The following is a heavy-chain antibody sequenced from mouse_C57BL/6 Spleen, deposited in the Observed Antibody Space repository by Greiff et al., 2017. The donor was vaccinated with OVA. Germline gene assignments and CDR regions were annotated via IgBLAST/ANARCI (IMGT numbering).Heavy chain of an antibody. CDR3: ARAGILYDYGFAY. Sequence: QVQLKQSGPELVKPGASVKISCKASGYAFSSSWMNWVKQRPGKGLEWIGRIYPGDGDTNYNGKFKGKATLTADKSSSTAYMQLSSLTSEDSAVYFCARAGILYDYGFAYWGQGTLVTVSA. CDR2: IYPGDGDT. V-gene: IGHV1-82*01. J-gene: IGHJ3*01. CDR1: GYAFSSSW. D-gene: IGHD2-4*01.